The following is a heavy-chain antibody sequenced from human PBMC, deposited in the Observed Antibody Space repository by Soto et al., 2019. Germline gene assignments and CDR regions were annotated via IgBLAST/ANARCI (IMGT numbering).Heavy chain of an antibody. V-gene: IGHV1-24*01. CDR2: FDPEDGET. CDR1: GYTLTELS. J-gene: IGHJ3*02. D-gene: IGHD2-2*01. Sequence: ASVKVSCKVSGYTLTELSMHWVRQAPGKGFEWMGGFDPEDGETIYAQKFQGRVTMTEDTSTDTAYMELSSLRSEDTAVYYCATANCSSTSCYANAFDIWGQGTMVTVSS. CDR3: ATANCSSTSCYANAFDI.